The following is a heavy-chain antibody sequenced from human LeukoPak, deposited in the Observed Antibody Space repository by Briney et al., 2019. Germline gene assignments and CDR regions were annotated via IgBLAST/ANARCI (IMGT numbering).Heavy chain of an antibody. CDR1: GGSISSYY. J-gene: IGHJ3*02. D-gene: IGHD6-19*01. CDR2: IYYSGST. V-gene: IGHV4-59*08. CDR3: GRLRPVAGYDAFDI. Sequence: SETLSLTCSVSGGSISSYYWSWIRQPPGKGLEWIGYIYYSGSTNYNPSLKSRVTMSVDTSKNQFSLKLTSVTAADTAVYYCGRLRPVAGYDAFDIWGHGTMVTVSS.